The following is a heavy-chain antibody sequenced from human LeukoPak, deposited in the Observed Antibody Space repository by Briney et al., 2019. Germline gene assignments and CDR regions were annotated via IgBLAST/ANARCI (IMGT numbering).Heavy chain of an antibody. J-gene: IGHJ4*02. CDR2: ISSDGGDT. V-gene: IGHV3-64*01. Sequence: GGSLRLSCAASGFTFSSYGMSWVRQAPGKGLEYVSTISSDGGDTYYANSVRGRFTISRDNSKNTLYLQMGSLRADDMAVYYCTREVHSGSSDYWGQGTLVTVSS. D-gene: IGHD1-26*01. CDR1: GFTFSSYG. CDR3: TREVHSGSSDY.